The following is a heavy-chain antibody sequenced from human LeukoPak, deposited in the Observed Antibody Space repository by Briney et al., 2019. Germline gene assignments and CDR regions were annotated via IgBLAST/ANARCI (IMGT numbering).Heavy chain of an antibody. CDR1: GGSISSGSYY. D-gene: IGHD3-22*01. Sequence: PSETLSLTCTVSGGSISSGSYYWSWIRQPPGKGLEWIGTFYHGGSTYYNPSLKSRVTISVDTSKNQFSLKLSSVTAADTAVYYCARADYYDSSGYYKCWGQGTLVTVSS. CDR2: FYHGGST. V-gene: IGHV4-39*07. CDR3: ARADYYDSSGYYKC. J-gene: IGHJ4*02.